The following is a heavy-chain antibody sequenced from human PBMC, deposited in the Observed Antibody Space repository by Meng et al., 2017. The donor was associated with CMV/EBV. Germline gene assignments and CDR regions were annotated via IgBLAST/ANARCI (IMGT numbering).Heavy chain of an antibody. CDR2: IYYSGST. CDR1: GGSISSGGYY. V-gene: IGHV4-31*03. D-gene: IGHD5-24*01. CDR3: ARSGDGYNSMDY. J-gene: IGHJ4*02. Sequence: TVSGGSISSGGYYWSWIRQHPGKGLGWIGCIYYSGSTYYNPSLKSRVTISVDTSKNQFSLKLSSVTAADTAVYYCARSGDGYNSMDYWGQGTLVTVSS.